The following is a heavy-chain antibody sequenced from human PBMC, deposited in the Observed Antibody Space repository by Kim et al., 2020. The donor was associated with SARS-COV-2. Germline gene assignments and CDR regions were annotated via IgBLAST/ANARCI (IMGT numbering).Heavy chain of an antibody. Sequence: GGSLRLSCAASGFTFSTYEMNWVRQAPGKGLEWVSDISSSGSAKNYADSVKGRFTISRDNGENSLYLQMNSLRDADTAVYYCARADKTVQWVPDYWGQGTLVTVSS. V-gene: IGHV3-48*03. J-gene: IGHJ4*02. D-gene: IGHD1-1*01. CDR1: GFTFSTYE. CDR3: ARADKTVQWVPDY. CDR2: ISSSGSAK.